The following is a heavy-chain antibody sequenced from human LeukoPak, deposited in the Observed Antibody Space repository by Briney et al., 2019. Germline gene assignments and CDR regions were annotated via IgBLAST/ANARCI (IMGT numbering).Heavy chain of an antibody. CDR3: ARYLRDSGTSRVTLDH. V-gene: IGHV3-23*01. D-gene: IGHD2-2*01. J-gene: IGHJ4*02. CDR1: GFIFGKYA. CDR2: IGSGGVDT. Sequence: GGSLRLSCGASGFIFGKYAMRWVRQAPGKGLEWVSGIGSGGVDTIYADSVKGRFTISRDNSKNTLSLRMGSLRADDTAIYFCARYLRDSGTSRVTLDHWGQGTLVIVSS.